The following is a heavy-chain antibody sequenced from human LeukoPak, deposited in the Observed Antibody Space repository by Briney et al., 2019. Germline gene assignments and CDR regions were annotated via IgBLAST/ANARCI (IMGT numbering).Heavy chain of an antibody. J-gene: IGHJ4*02. D-gene: IGHD3-22*01. CDR2: IIPIFGTA. Sequence: SVKVSCKASGYTFTSYGISWVRQAPGQGLEWMGRIIPIFGTANYAQKFQGRVTITTDESTSTAYMELSSLRSEDTAVYYCARDPNYYDSSGYYFDYWGQGTLVTVSS. CDR3: ARDPNYYDSSGYYFDY. CDR1: GYTFTSYG. V-gene: IGHV1-69*05.